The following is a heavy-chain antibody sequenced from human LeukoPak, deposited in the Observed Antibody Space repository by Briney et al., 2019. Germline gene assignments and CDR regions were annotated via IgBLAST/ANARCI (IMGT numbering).Heavy chain of an antibody. V-gene: IGHV1-18*01. CDR1: GYTFTSYG. Sequence: GASVKVSCKASGYTFTSYGITWVRQAPGRGLEWMGWISAYNGNTNYAQKLQGRVTMTTDTSTSTAYMELRSLRSDDTAVYYCARDRWACSSTSCYGPFDYWGQGTLVTVSS. J-gene: IGHJ4*02. CDR2: ISAYNGNT. D-gene: IGHD2-2*01. CDR3: ARDRWACSSTSCYGPFDY.